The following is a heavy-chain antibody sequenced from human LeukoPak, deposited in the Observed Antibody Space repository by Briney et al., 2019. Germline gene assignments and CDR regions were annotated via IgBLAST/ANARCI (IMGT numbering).Heavy chain of an antibody. CDR2: ISGSGGST. V-gene: IGHV3-23*01. Sequence: GGSLRLSCAASGFTFSSYAMSWVRQAPGKGLEWVSAISGSGGSTYYADSVKGRFTISRDNSKNTLYLQMNSLRAEDTAVYYCAKRTAGGSSWYYYFDYWGQGTLVTVSS. CDR3: AKRTAGGSSWYYYFDY. J-gene: IGHJ4*02. CDR1: GFTFSSYA. D-gene: IGHD6-13*01.